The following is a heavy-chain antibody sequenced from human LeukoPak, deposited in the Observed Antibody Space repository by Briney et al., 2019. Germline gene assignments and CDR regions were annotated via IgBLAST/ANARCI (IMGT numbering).Heavy chain of an antibody. CDR3: ARRGSYVYFDY. V-gene: IGHV4-4*02. CDR1: GFTFSSYSM. CDR2: IYHSGST. J-gene: IGHJ4*02. Sequence: GSLRLSCAASGFTFSSYSMNWVRQPPGKGLEWIGEIYHSGSTNYNPSLKSRVTISVDKSKNQFSLKLSSVTAADTAVYYCARRGSYVYFDYWGQGTLVTVSS. D-gene: IGHD1-26*01.